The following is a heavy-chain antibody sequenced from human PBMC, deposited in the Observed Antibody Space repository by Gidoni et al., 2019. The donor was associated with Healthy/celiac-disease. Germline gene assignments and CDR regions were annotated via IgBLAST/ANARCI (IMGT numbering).Heavy chain of an antibody. V-gene: IGHV3-48*02. CDR2: ISSSSSTI. CDR1: GFTFSSYS. J-gene: IGHJ4*02. CDR3: ARGWGAYCGGDCSYFDY. D-gene: IGHD2-21*02. Sequence: EVQLVESGGGLVQPGGSLRLSCAASGFTFSSYSMNWVRQAPGKGLEWFSYISSSSSTIYYADSVKGRFTISRDNAKNSLYLQMNSLRDEDTAVYYCARGWGAYCGGDCSYFDYWGQGTLVTVSS.